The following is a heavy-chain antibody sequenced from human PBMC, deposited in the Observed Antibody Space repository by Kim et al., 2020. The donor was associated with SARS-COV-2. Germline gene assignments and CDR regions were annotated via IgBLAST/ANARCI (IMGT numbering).Heavy chain of an antibody. Sequence: ASVKVSCKASGYTFTGYYMHWVRQAPGQGLEWMGRINPNSGGTNYAQKFQGRVXMTRDTSISTAYMELSRLRSDDTAVYYCARDPTYYYGSGSYYNPVPEFXXWGQGTXXTVSS. D-gene: IGHD3-10*01. CDR3: ARDPTYYYGSGSYYNPVPEFXX. CDR1: GYTFTGYY. J-gene: IGHJ4*02. V-gene: IGHV1-2*06. CDR2: INPNSGGT.